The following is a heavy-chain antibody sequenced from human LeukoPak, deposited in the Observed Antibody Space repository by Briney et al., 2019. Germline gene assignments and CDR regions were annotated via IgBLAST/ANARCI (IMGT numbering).Heavy chain of an antibody. D-gene: IGHD2-21*02. V-gene: IGHV3-7*02. CDR1: GFTFSSLW. Sequence: GGSLRLSCAASGFTFSSLWMTWVRQAPGKGLEWVANIKKDGSDKYYVASVKGRFTISRDNAKNSLYLQMNSLRAEDTAVYYCASLAVVTWGIWGQGTLVTVSS. CDR2: IKKDGSDK. J-gene: IGHJ4*02. CDR3: ASLAVVTWGI.